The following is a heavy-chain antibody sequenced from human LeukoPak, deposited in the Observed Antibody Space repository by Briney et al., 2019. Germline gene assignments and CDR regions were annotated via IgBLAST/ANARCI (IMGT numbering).Heavy chain of an antibody. CDR3: ARTKNYSNYVRYYYMDV. CDR1: GGSFSDYY. CDR2: ISHRGST. J-gene: IGHJ6*03. D-gene: IGHD4-11*01. Sequence: PSETLSLTCAVYGGSFSDYYWSWIRQPPGKGLEWIGEISHRGSTDYNPSLQSRITISVDTSTNQFSLNLNSVTAADTAVYYCARTKNYSNYVRYYYMDVWGRGTTVIVSS. V-gene: IGHV4-34*01.